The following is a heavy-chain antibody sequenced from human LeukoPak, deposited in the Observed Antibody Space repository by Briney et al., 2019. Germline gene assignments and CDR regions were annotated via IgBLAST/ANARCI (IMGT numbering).Heavy chain of an antibody. D-gene: IGHD2-2*02. CDR3: ARIDCSSTSCNNNWFDP. V-gene: IGHV1-2*02. J-gene: IGHJ5*02. CDR2: INPNSGGT. Sequence: ASVKVSCKASGYTFTGYYMHWVRQAPGQGLEWMGWINPNSGGTNYAQKFQGRVTMTRDTSISTAYMELSRLRSDGTAVYYCARIDCSSTSCNNNWFDPWGQGTLVTVSS. CDR1: GYTFTGYY.